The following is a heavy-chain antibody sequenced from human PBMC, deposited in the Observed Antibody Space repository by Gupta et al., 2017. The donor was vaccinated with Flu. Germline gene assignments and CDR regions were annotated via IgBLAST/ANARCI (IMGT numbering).Heavy chain of an antibody. D-gene: IGHD6-19*01. Sequence: EVQLLESGGGLVQPGGSLRLSCAASGFTFSSYVLSWVRQAPGKGLEWVSGISGSGGSTHYADSVKGHFTISRDNSRNTLYLQMNSLRAEDTAVYYCAKNMGRNLGFCSGDAFDVWGQGTMVSVSS. V-gene: IGHV3-23*01. CDR3: AKNMGRNLGFCSGDAFDV. CDR2: ISGSGGST. J-gene: IGHJ3*01. CDR1: GFTFSSYV.